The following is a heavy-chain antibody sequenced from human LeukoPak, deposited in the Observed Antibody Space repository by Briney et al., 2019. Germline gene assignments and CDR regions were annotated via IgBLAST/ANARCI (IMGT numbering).Heavy chain of an antibody. J-gene: IGHJ4*02. CDR1: GDSISTSSYY. CDR2: IYYSGST. D-gene: IGHD3-22*01. Sequence: SETLSLTCTVSGDSISTSSYYWGWIRQPPGKGPEWLGSIYYSGSTYYNPSLKSRVTISVDTSKNQFSLNLYSVTAAGTAVFYCARSYYYDYRQIDYWGQGTLVTVSS. V-gene: IGHV4-39*01. CDR3: ARSYYYDYRQIDY.